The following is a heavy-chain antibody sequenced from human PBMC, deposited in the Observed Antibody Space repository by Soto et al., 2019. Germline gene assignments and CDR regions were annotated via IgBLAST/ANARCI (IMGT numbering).Heavy chain of an antibody. CDR1: GGSISSYY. D-gene: IGHD6-13*01. Sequence: KPSETLSLTCTVPGGSISSYYWSWIRQPAGKGLEWIGRIDTSGNTNYNPSLKRRVTMSVDTSKKQFSLKLTSVTAADTAVYYCARYSSNWFQTEGMDVWGQGTTVTVSS. CDR2: IDTSGNT. CDR3: ARYSSNWFQTEGMDV. V-gene: IGHV4-4*07. J-gene: IGHJ6*02.